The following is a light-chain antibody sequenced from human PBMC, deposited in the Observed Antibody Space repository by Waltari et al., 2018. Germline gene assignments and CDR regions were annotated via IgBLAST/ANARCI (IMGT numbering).Light chain of an antibody. V-gene: IGLV1-47*01. CDR1: SPKLASNF. Sequence: SVLTQPPSASGTPGPRVTISCSGRSPKLASNFVYWYQQLPGTAPKLLIYRNNQRPSGFPDRFSGSKSGTSASLAISGLRSEDEADYYCAPWDDSLSGPGVFGGGTKLTVL. CDR2: RNN. CDR3: APWDDSLSGPGV. J-gene: IGLJ3*02.